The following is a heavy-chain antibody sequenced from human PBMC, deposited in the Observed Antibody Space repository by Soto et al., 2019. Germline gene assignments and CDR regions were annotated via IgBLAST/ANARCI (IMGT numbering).Heavy chain of an antibody. CDR2: ISGSGGST. D-gene: IGHD6-13*01. CDR1: GFTFSSYA. V-gene: IGHV3-23*01. CDR3: AKDRAAAGYNWFDP. J-gene: IGHJ5*02. Sequence: EVQLLESGGGLVQPGGSLRLSCAASGFTFSSYAMSWVRQAPGKGLEWVSAISGSGGSTYYADSVKGRFTISRDNSENTLYLQMISLRAEDTAVYYCAKDRAAAGYNWFDPWGQGTLVTVSS.